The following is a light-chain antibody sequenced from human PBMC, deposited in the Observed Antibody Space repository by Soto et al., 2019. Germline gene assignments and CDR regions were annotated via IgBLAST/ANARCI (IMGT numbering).Light chain of an antibody. V-gene: IGKV1-5*03. CDR1: QSISTW. CDR2: KAS. J-gene: IGKJ2*01. Sequence: DIQMTQSPSTLSASVGDRVTITCRASQSISTWLAWYQQKPGKAPKVLIYKASSLESGVPSRFSGSGSGTEFTLTISSLQPDDFATYYCQQYNSYPYTFDQGTKLEIK. CDR3: QQYNSYPYT.